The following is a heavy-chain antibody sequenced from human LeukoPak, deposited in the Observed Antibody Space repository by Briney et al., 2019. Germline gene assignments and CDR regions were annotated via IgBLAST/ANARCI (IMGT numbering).Heavy chain of an antibody. Sequence: ASVKVSCKASGYTFTGYYMHWVRQAPGQGLEWMGWINPNSGGTNYAQKFQGRVTMTRDTSISTAYMELSRLRSDDTAVYYCARDSIPYYYDSSGSLDYWGQGTLVTVSS. CDR2: INPNSGGT. V-gene: IGHV1-2*02. D-gene: IGHD3-22*01. CDR3: ARDSIPYYYDSSGSLDY. J-gene: IGHJ4*02. CDR1: GYTFTGYY.